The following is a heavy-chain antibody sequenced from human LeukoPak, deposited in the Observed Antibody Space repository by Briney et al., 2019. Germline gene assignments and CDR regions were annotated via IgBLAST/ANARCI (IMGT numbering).Heavy chain of an antibody. CDR1: GGSVNSGSYF. J-gene: IGHJ4*02. Sequence: PETLSLTCTVSGGSVNSGSYFWSWIRQPPGKGLEWIGYIQNSARTNYNPSLESRVTISVDSSKDQFSLRLSSVTAADTAVYYCARWDWNDGFQFDYWGQGTLVTVSS. D-gene: IGHD1-1*01. CDR3: ARWDWNDGFQFDY. CDR2: IQNSART. V-gene: IGHV4-61*01.